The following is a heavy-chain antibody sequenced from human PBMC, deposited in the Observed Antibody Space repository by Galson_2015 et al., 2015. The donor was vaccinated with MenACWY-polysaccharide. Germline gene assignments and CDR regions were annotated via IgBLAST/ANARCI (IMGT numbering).Heavy chain of an antibody. V-gene: IGHV3-21*01. J-gene: IGHJ3*02. Sequence: SLRLSCAASGFSFSSYTLNWVRQAPGKGLEWVSSISYSSNSIYYADSVKGRFTISRDNAGNLLYLLMNNLRAEDTAVYYCGRVSGHFYYYDSGDLKQGPSDMWGRGTMVTVSS. CDR3: GRVSGHFYYYDSGDLKQGPSDM. CDR2: ISYSSNSI. CDR1: GFSFSSYT. D-gene: IGHD3-16*01.